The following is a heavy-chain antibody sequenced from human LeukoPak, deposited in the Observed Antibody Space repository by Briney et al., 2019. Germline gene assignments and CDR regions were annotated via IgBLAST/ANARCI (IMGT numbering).Heavy chain of an antibody. J-gene: IGHJ3*02. D-gene: IGHD2-15*01. CDR1: GGSISSYY. Sequence: PSETLSLTCTVSGGSISSYYWSWIRQPPGQGLEWIGYIYYSGSTNYNPSLKSRVTISVDTSKNQFSLKLSSVTAADTAVYYCARELGCSGGSCYSDGAFDIWGQGTMVTVSS. V-gene: IGHV4-59*01. CDR3: ARELGCSGGSCYSDGAFDI. CDR2: IYYSGST.